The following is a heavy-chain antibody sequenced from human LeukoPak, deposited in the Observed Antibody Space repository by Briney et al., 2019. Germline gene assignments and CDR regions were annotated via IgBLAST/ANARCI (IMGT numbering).Heavy chain of an antibody. CDR2: IYSSGST. D-gene: IGHD3-3*01. Sequence: PSETLSLTCTVSGGSISSYYWSWIRQPPGKRLEWNGCIYSSGSTNYNTSVKSRVTISVNTSKNQFYLKLSSVAAADTAVYYCARGGDFLSGYSYGNWFDPWGQGTLVTVSS. CDR1: GGSISSYY. CDR3: ARGGDFLSGYSYGNWFDP. V-gene: IGHV4-59*01. J-gene: IGHJ5*02.